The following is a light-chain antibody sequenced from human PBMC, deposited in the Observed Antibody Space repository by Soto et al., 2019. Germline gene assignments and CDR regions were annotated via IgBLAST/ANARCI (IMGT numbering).Light chain of an antibody. CDR2: GVS. J-gene: IGKJ1*01. CDR1: QSVSSIY. CDR3: QHYGNSRWT. Sequence: SVGDTATLSCRASQSVSSIYLAWYQQKPGQAPRLLIYGVSSRAPGIPERFSGSGSGTEFTLTISRLEPEDFAVYYCQHYGNSRWTFGQGTKVDIK. V-gene: IGKV3-20*01.